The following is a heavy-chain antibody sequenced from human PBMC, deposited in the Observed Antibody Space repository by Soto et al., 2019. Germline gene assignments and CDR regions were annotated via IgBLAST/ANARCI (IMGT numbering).Heavy chain of an antibody. CDR1: GYTFTSYG. CDR3: ARGTYYYDSSGYSISYYFDY. CDR2: ISAYNGNT. V-gene: IGHV1-18*01. D-gene: IGHD3-22*01. J-gene: IGHJ4*02. Sequence: QVQLVQSGAEVKKPGASVKVSCKASGYTFTSYGISWVRQAPGQGLEWMGWISAYNGNTNYAQKLQGRVTMTTDTSTSTAYMELRSLRSDDTAVYYCARGTYYYDSSGYSISYYFDYWGQGTLFTVSS.